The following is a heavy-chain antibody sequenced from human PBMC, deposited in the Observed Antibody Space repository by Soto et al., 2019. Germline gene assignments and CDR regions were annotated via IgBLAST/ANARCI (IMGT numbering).Heavy chain of an antibody. V-gene: IGHV3-21*01. D-gene: IGHD6-6*01. CDR1: GFTFSSYS. J-gene: IGHJ3*02. CDR3: AREESSSNYAFDI. CDR2: ISSSSSYI. Sequence: GGSLRLSCAASGFTFSSYSMNWVRQAPGKGLEWVSSISSSSSYIYYADSVKGRFTISRDNAKNSLYLQMNSLRAEDTAVYYCAREESSSNYAFDIWGQGTLVTVSS.